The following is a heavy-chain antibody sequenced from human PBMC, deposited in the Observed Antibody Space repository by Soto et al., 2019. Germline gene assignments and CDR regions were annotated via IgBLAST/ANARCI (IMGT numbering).Heavy chain of an antibody. J-gene: IGHJ6*02. CDR1: GGTFSSYA. Sequence: QVQLVQSGAEVKKPGSSVKVSCKASGGTFSSYAISWVRQAPGQGLEWMGGLIPIFGTANYAQKFQGRVTITADESTSTAYMELSSLRSEDTAVYYCAGSYYDSSGYYLWYYYYGMDVWGQGTTVTVSS. V-gene: IGHV1-69*01. D-gene: IGHD3-22*01. CDR2: LIPIFGTA. CDR3: AGSYYDSSGYYLWYYYYGMDV.